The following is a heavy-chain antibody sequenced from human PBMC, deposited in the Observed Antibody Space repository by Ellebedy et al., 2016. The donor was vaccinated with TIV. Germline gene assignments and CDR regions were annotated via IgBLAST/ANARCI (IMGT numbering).Heavy chain of an antibody. CDR1: GFTFTTAW. J-gene: IGHJ5*02. Sequence: GESLKISCAAPGFTFTTAWMNWVRQAPGKGLEWVGRIKSRTDGGTTDYAAPVNGRFTISGDDSKNTLYLQMNSLKTEDTAVYYCTTDPHVAIPWGQGTLVTVSS. CDR3: TTDPHVAIP. V-gene: IGHV3-15*07. CDR2: IKSRTDGGTT. D-gene: IGHD5-12*01.